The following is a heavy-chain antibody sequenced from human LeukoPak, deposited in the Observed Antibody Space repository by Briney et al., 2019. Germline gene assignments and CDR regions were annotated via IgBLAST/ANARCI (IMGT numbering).Heavy chain of an antibody. V-gene: IGHV3-23*01. D-gene: IGHD2-15*01. Sequence: TGGSLRLSCAASGFTFSSYAMSWVRQVPGKGLEWVSVISGSGDNTYYADSVKGRFTISRDNSKNMLYLQMNSLRAEDTAVYYCARVLGGPDIGRDEFDVWGQGTMVTVSS. CDR1: GFTFSSYA. CDR2: ISGSGDNT. CDR3: ARVLGGPDIGRDEFDV. J-gene: IGHJ3*01.